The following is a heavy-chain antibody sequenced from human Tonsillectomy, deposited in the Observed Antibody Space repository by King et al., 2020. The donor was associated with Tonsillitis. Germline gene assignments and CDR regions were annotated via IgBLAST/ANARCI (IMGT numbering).Heavy chain of an antibody. CDR3: SRETWVYGS. J-gene: IGHJ5*02. V-gene: IGHV1-2*02. CDR1: GYTFTHYH. CDR2: IDCNSGST. Sequence: QLVQSGTEVKVPGASVTVSCKASGYTFTHYHIHWLRQAPGQGLEWMGWIDCNSGSTNYAQNLQGRVTLTRDTSTNTAYMDLRSLRSDDTAIYYCSRETWVYGSWGQGTLVTVSS. D-gene: IGHD5-24*01.